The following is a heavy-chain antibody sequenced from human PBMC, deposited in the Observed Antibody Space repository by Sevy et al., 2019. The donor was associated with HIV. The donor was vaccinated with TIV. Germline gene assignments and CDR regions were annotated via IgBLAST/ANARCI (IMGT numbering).Heavy chain of an antibody. V-gene: IGHV3-30*02. CDR3: VKEGGGEGGDH. J-gene: IGHJ4*02. D-gene: IGHD2-21*01. CDR2: LQYDGSNK. Sequence: GGSLRLSCAASGFSYGSNGMHWFRRAPGKGLEWVAYLQYDGSNKDYADSVKGRFTISRDNSKNTLDLQMNSLRVEDTAVYYCVKEGGGEGGDHWGQGTLVTVSS. CDR1: GFSYGSNG.